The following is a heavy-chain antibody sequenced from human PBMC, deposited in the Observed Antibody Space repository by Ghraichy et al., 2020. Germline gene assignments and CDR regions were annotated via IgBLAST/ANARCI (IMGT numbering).Heavy chain of an antibody. J-gene: IGHJ5*02. CDR1: GGSISSFY. CDR2: IFYSGNT. CDR3: ARRNYETTGYFFDP. Sequence: SETLSLTCTVSGGSISSFYWSWIRQPPGKGLEWIGYIFYSGNTKYNPSLKRRVNMSVDTSNNRFSLRLTAVTAADTAIYFCARRNYETTGYFFDPWGHGILVTVSS. D-gene: IGHD3-9*01. V-gene: IGHV4-59*08.